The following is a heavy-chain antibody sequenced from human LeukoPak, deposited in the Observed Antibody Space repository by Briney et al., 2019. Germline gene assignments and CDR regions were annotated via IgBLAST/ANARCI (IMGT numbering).Heavy chain of an antibody. V-gene: IGHV3-30*03. J-gene: IGHJ6*02. Sequence: PGRSLRLSCAASGLTFSSYGMHWVRQVPGKGLEWVAVISYGGSNKYYADSVKGRFTISRDNAKSPLYLQMNSLRAEDTAVYYCARADNCSRNDGRRGVYYYYGIDVWGQGTTVTVSS. CDR3: ARADNCSRNDGRRGVYYYYGIDV. CDR2: ISYGGSNK. D-gene: IGHD2-2*01. CDR1: GLTFSSYG.